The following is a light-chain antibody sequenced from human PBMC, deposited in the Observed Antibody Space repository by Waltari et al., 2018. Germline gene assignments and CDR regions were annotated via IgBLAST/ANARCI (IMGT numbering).Light chain of an antibody. V-gene: IGKV1D-16*01. CDR2: RAS. J-gene: IGKJ4*01. CDR1: QDISNW. Sequence: IQLTQSPSSLSASVGARVTITCRASQDISNWLAWYQQKPGKAPKLLISRASTLRSGAPSRFSGSGSGTDFTLTISGMQPEDSATYYCQQLVNYPLTFGGGTKVEIK. CDR3: QQLVNYPLT.